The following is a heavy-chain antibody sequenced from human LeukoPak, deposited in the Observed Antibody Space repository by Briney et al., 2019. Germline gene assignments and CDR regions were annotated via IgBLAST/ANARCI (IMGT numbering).Heavy chain of an antibody. Sequence: GGSLRLSCAASGFTFSSYWMSWVRQAPGKGLEWVANIKQDGSEKYYVDSVKGRFTISRDNAKNSLYLQMNSLKTEDTSIYYCVRVYSSSWSGPYFDHWGQGTLVTVSS. CDR1: GFTFSSYW. D-gene: IGHD6-13*01. CDR3: VRVYSSSWSGPYFDH. V-gene: IGHV3-7*03. J-gene: IGHJ4*02. CDR2: IKQDGSEK.